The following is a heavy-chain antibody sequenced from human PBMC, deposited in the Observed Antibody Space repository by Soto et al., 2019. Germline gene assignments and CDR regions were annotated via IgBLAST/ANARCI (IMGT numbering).Heavy chain of an antibody. V-gene: IGHV6-1*01. CDR1: EDSVSSNTAA. CDR3: ARDYYYGMDV. CDR2: TYYRSQWYN. Sequence: SQTLSLTCVISEDSVSSNTAACNWIRQSPSRGLEWLGMTYYRSQWYNAYALSVKSRIIINPDTSKNQFSLQLNSVTPEDTAVYYCARDYYYGMDVWGQGTTVTVSS. J-gene: IGHJ6*02.